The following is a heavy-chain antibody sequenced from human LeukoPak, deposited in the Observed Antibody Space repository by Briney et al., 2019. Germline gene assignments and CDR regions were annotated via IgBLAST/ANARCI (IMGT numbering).Heavy chain of an antibody. CDR3: ATGRSRGWSYAFDI. CDR2: IGTLADT. Sequence: GGSPRLSCAASGLTFSSHDMHWVRQVTGKGLEWVSAIGTLADTFYSDSVKGRFTISRENAKNSLYLQMNSLRAGDTAVYYCATGRSRGWSYAFDIWGRGTMVTVSS. D-gene: IGHD6-19*01. CDR1: GLTFSSHD. J-gene: IGHJ3*02. V-gene: IGHV3-13*01.